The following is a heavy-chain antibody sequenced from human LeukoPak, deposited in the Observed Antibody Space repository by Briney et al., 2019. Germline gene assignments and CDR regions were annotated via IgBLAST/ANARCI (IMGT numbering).Heavy chain of an antibody. CDR2: IYYSGST. V-gene: IGHV4-59*01. J-gene: IGHJ4*02. Sequence: KPSETLSLTCTVSGGSISSYYWSWIRQPPGKGLEWIGYIYYSGSTNYNPSLKSRVTISVDTSKNQFSLKLSSVTAADTAVYYCASSIQLPYCGGDCYPISYWGQGTLVTVSS. CDR1: GGSISSYY. CDR3: ASSIQLPYCGGDCYPISY. D-gene: IGHD2-21*02.